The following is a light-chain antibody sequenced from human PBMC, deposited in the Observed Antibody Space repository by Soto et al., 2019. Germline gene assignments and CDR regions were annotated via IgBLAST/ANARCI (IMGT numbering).Light chain of an antibody. CDR2: GAS. Sequence: EIVLTHSPGTLSLSQWEIATLSCRASQSVSSTYLAWYQHKPGQAPRLLIYGASSRATGIPDRFSGSGSGTDFTLIISRLEPEDFAVYYCQQYGNSFVGFGQGTKVDIK. CDR3: QQYGNSFVG. CDR1: QSVSSTY. V-gene: IGKV3-20*01. J-gene: IGKJ1*01.